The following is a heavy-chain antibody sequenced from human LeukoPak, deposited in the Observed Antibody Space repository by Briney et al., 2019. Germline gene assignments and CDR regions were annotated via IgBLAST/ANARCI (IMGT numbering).Heavy chain of an antibody. D-gene: IGHD2-2*01. V-gene: IGHV1-46*01. CDR2: INPSGGST. J-gene: IGHJ4*02. Sequence: ASVKVSRKASGYTFTSYYMHWVRQAPGQGLEWMGIINPSGGSTSYAQKFQGRVTMTRDTSTSTVYMELSSLRSEDTAVYYCARYLEPYYFDYWGQGTLVTVSS. CDR1: GYTFTSYY. CDR3: ARYLEPYYFDY.